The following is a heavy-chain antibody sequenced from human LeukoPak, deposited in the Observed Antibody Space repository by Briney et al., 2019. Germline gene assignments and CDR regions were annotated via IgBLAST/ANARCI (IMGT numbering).Heavy chain of an antibody. CDR3: ARGQSITMLVVVPYFDY. V-gene: IGHV3-30-3*01. D-gene: IGHD3-22*01. CDR2: ISYDGSNK. J-gene: IGHJ4*02. Sequence: GGSLRLSCAASGFTFSSYAMHWVRQAPGKGLEWVAVISYDGSNKYYADSVKGRFTISRDNSKNTLYLQMNSLRAEDTAVYYCARGQSITMLVVVPYFDYWGQGTLVTVSS. CDR1: GFTFSSYA.